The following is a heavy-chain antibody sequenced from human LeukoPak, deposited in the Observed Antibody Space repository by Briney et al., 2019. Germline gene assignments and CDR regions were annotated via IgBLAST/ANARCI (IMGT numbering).Heavy chain of an antibody. CDR2: IWYDGSNK. V-gene: IGHV3-33*01. Sequence: PGGSLRLSCAASGFTFSSYGMHWVRQAPGKGLEWVAVIWYDGSNKYYADSVKGRFTISRDNSKNTLYLQMNSLRAEDTAVYYCARDSYSSSWRYYYYYGMDVWGQGTTVTVSS. J-gene: IGHJ6*02. D-gene: IGHD6-13*01. CDR3: ARDSYSSSWRYYYYYGMDV. CDR1: GFTFSSYG.